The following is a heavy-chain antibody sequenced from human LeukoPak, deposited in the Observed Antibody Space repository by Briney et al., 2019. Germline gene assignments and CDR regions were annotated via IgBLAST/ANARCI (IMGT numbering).Heavy chain of an antibody. V-gene: IGHV4-59*08. CDR3: ARAKVASRIRLEY. CDR2: NSGST. J-gene: IGHJ4*02. D-gene: IGHD5-12*01. CDR1: GDSIGSYF. Sequence: SETLSLTCTVSGDSIGSYFWSWIRQPPGKGLEWIGYNSGSTNYNPSLKSRVTILLDRSKNQFSLKLSSVTAADTAIYYCARAKVASRIRLEYWGQGILVTVSS.